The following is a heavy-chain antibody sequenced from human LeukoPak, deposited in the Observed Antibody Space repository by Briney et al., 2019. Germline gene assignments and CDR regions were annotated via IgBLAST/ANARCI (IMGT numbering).Heavy chain of an antibody. CDR2: IKQDGSEK. V-gene: IGHV3-7*05. CDR3: ARYSGNYRAFDI. Sequence: PGGSLRVSCAASGFTFSSYWMSWVRQAPGKGLEWLANIKQDGSEKYYVDSVKGRFTISRDNPKNSLYLQMNSLRAEDTAVYYCARYSGNYRAFDIWGQGTMVTVSS. CDR1: GFTFSSYW. D-gene: IGHD1-26*01. J-gene: IGHJ3*02.